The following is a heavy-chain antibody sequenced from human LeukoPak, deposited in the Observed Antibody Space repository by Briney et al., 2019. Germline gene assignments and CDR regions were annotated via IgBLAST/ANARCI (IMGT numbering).Heavy chain of an antibody. D-gene: IGHD3-3*01. CDR3: ATSYYDFWSGYRYYFDY. CDR2: INHSGST. J-gene: IGHJ4*02. Sequence: SETLSLTCAVYGGSFSGYYWSWNRQPPGKGLEWIGEINHSGSTNYNPSLKSRVTISVDTSKNQFSLKLSSVTAADTAVYYCATSYYDFWSGYRYYFDYWGQGTLVTVSS. V-gene: IGHV4-34*01. CDR1: GGSFSGYY.